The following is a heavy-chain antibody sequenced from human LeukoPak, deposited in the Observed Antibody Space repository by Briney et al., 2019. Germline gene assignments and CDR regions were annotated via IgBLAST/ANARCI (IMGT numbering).Heavy chain of an antibody. D-gene: IGHD2-2*01. CDR3: ARQRYCSSTSCPKGQYFQH. J-gene: IGHJ1*01. V-gene: IGHV4-34*01. Sequence: SETLSLTCAVYGGSFSGYYWSWIRQPPGKGLEWIGEINHSGSTNYNPPLKSRVTISVDTSKNQFSLKLSSVTAADTAVYYCARQRYCSSTSCPKGQYFQHWGQGTLVTVSS. CDR2: INHSGST. CDR1: GGSFSGYY.